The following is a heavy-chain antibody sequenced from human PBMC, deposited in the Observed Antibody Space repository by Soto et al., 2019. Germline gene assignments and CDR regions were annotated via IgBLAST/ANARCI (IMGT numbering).Heavy chain of an antibody. Sequence: QLQLQESGPGLVKPSETLSLTCTVSGGSISSSSYYWGWIRQPPGKGLEWIGSIYYSGSTYYNPSLKSRVTISVDTYKNQFSLKLSSVTAADTAVYYCARLRRDGYNSDYWGQGTLVTVSS. CDR2: IYYSGST. CDR3: ARLRRDGYNSDY. CDR1: GGSISSSSYY. D-gene: IGHD5-12*01. V-gene: IGHV4-39*01. J-gene: IGHJ4*02.